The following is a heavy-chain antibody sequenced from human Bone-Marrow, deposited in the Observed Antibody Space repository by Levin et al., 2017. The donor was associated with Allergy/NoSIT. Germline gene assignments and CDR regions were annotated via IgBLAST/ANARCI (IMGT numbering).Heavy chain of an antibody. CDR1: GFTFSNYV. V-gene: IGHV3-23*01. CDR2: ISTSGGTT. D-gene: IGHD1-14*01. J-gene: IGHJ4*02. Sequence: GESLKISCAASGFTFSNYVISWVRQAPGKGLEWVSAISTSGGTTYYADSVKGRFTISRDNSKNTLNLQMNSLRVEDTAVYYCATTGTSSPDFDYWGQGTQVTVSS. CDR3: ATTGTSSPDFDY.